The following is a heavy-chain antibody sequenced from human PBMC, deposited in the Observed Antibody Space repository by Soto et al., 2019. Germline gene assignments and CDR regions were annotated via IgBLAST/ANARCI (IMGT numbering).Heavy chain of an antibody. D-gene: IGHD1-1*01. CDR2: IYYSGST. V-gene: IGHV4-59*01. Sequence: PSETLSLTCTVSGGSIRSYYWSWIRQPPGKGLEWIGYIYYSGSTNYNPSLKSRVTISVDTSKNQFSLKLSSVTAADTAVYYCATGPEESTKYYFDYWGQGTLVTVSS. CDR3: ATGPEESTKYYFDY. CDR1: GGSIRSYY. J-gene: IGHJ4*02.